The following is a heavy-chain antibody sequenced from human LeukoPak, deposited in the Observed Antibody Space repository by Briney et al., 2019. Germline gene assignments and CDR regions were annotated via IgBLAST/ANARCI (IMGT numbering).Heavy chain of an antibody. J-gene: IGHJ6*03. V-gene: IGHV1-8*01. Sequence: GASVKVSCKASGYTFTSYDISWVRQATGQGLEWMGWMNPNSGNTGYAQKFQGRVTMTRNTSISTAYMELSSLRSEDTAVYYCARDNGGTAMAYYSYYYMDVWGKGTTVTISS. D-gene: IGHD5-18*01. CDR3: ARDNGGTAMAYYSYYYMDV. CDR1: GYTFTSYD. CDR2: MNPNSGNT.